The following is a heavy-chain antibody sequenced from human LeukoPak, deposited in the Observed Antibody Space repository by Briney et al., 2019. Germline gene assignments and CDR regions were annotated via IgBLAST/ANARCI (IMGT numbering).Heavy chain of an antibody. D-gene: IGHD3-16*02. J-gene: IGHJ6*03. CDR1: GGTFSGYY. Sequence: PSETLSLNCAVYGGTFSGYYWSWIRQPPGKGLEWIEEINHSGSTKYNQYLKRRVTISVDTSKNQFSLKLSSVTAADTAVYYCARGRYDYVWGSYRYTGSYYYYYMDVWGKGTTVTVSS. CDR3: ARGRYDYVWGSYRYTGSYYYYYMDV. CDR2: INHSGST. V-gene: IGHV4-34*01.